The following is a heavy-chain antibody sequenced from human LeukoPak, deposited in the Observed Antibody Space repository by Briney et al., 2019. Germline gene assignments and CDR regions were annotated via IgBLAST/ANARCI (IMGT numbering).Heavy chain of an antibody. CDR2: ISSSSSDI. Sequence: XMNWVRQAPGKGLEWVSSISSSSSDIYYADSVKGRFTISRENAKNTLYLQMNSLRAEHTAVYYCAKGGGYEAQYYYYYLDVWGKGTTVTISS. CDR1: X. CDR3: AKGGGYEAQYYYYYLDV. D-gene: IGHD5-12*01. V-gene: IGHV3-21*01. J-gene: IGHJ6*03.